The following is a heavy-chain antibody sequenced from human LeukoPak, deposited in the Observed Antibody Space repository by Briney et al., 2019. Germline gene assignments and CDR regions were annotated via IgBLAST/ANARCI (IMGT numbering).Heavy chain of an antibody. CDR3: AREYEPRMDV. V-gene: IGHV3-7*01. Sequence: GGSLRLSCATSGFTFSRFWMTWVRQAPGKGLEWVANIKDDGSDKYYADSVKDRFTISRDNAKNSLYLQMNSLSVEDTALYFCAREYEPRMDVWGKGTTVSVSS. CDR2: IKDDGSDK. J-gene: IGHJ6*04. D-gene: IGHD3-3*01. CDR1: GFTFSRFW.